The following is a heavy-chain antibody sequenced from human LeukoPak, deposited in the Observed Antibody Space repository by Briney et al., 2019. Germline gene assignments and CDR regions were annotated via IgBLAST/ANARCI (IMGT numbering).Heavy chain of an antibody. CDR2: ISSSSSYI. D-gene: IGHD6-25*01. CDR1: GFTFSNYS. CDR3: APGIAAH. J-gene: IGHJ4*02. Sequence: GGSLRLSCVASGFTFSNYSINWVRQAPGKGLEWISFISSSSSYIYYADSVKGRFTISRDNAENSLYLQMNSLRAEDTVVYYCAPGIAAHWGQGTLVTVSS. V-gene: IGHV3-21*01.